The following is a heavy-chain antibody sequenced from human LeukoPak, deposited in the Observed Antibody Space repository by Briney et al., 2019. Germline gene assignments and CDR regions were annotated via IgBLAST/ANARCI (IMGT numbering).Heavy chain of an antibody. CDR3: ARDGAPEYGDRLN. J-gene: IGHJ4*02. CDR1: GGSISSSSYY. D-gene: IGHD4-17*01. CDR2: IYYSGST. V-gene: IGHV4-39*02. Sequence: SETLSLTCTVSGGSISSSSYYWGWIRQPPGKGLEWIGSIYYSGSTYYNPSLKSRVTISVDTSRNQFSLKLSSVTAADTAVYYCARDGAPEYGDRLNWGQGTLVTVSS.